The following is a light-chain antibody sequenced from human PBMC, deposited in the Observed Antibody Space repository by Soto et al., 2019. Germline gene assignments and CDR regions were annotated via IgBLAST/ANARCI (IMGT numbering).Light chain of an antibody. CDR1: SSDVGGYNY. CDR3: SSYTSSSFYV. Sequence: QSVLTQPASVSGSPGQSITSCCTGTSSDVGGYNYVSWYQQHPGKAPKLMIYDVSNRPSGVSNRFSGSKSGNTASLTISGLQAEDEADYYCSSYTSSSFYVFGTGTKVTVL. CDR2: DVS. V-gene: IGLV2-14*01. J-gene: IGLJ1*01.